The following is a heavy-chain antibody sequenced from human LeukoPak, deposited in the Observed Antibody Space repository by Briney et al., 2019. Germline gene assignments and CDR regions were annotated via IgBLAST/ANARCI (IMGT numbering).Heavy chain of an antibody. CDR1: GYTFTGYY. Sequence: ASVKVSCKASGYTFTGYYMHWVRQAPGQGLEWLGWINPKSGDTNYAQKFQGRVTMTRDTSISTADMDLSTLTSDDTAVYYCARIRDGYNDAYDIWGQGTMVTVSS. CDR2: INPKSGDT. V-gene: IGHV1-2*02. CDR3: ARIRDGYNDAYDI. D-gene: IGHD5-24*01. J-gene: IGHJ3*02.